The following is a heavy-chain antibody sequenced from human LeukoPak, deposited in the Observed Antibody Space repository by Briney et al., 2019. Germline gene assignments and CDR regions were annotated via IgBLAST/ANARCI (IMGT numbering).Heavy chain of an antibody. J-gene: IGHJ6*02. CDR1: GFAFDDYA. D-gene: IGHD3-10*02. Sequence: GGSLRLSCVASGFAFDDYAMHWVRQAPGQGLEWVSGISWSSNTIGYAESVEGRFTVSRDNAKNSVYLQMNSLRTEDTALYYCAKELFGTGMDVWGQGTTVTVSS. V-gene: IGHV3-9*01. CDR3: AKELFGTGMDV. CDR2: ISWSSNTI.